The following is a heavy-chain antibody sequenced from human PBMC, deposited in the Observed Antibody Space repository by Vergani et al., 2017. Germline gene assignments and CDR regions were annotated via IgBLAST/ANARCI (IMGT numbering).Heavy chain of an antibody. CDR3: ARGAQPGY. Sequence: VQLVESGGGVVQPGGSLRLSCAASGFTFSDYWMSWLRQTPGKGLEWVAYIKQDGSEKYYVDSVQGRFTISRDNAKDSLYLQMNSLRAEDTAVYYCARGAQPGYWGQGTLVTVSS. V-gene: IGHV3-7*01. CDR1: GFTFSDYW. CDR2: IKQDGSEK. J-gene: IGHJ4*02.